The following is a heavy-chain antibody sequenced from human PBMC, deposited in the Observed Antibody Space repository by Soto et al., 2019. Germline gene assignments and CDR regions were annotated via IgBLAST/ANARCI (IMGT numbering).Heavy chain of an antibody. CDR2: INPSGGST. CDR1: GYTFTSYY. V-gene: IGHV1-46*01. D-gene: IGHD3-9*01. J-gene: IGHJ6*02. CDR3: ARNMNAWADYDIFTCYYTPSSYGMDF. Sequence: ASVKVSCKASGYTFTSYYMHWVRQAPGQGLEWMGIINPSGGSTSYAQKFQGRVTMTTDTSTSTAYMELRSLRSDDTAVYYCARNMNAWADYDIFTCYYTPSSYGMDFWGQGTTVTVSS.